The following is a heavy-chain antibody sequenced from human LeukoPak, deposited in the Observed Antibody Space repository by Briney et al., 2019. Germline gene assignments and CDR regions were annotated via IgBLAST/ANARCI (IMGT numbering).Heavy chain of an antibody. CDR1: GYTFTGYY. J-gene: IGHJ4*02. V-gene: IGHV1-2*02. D-gene: IGHD5-18*01. CDR3: ARGAAMVAHFDY. Sequence: ASVKVSCKASGYTFTGYYMHWVRQAPGQGLEGMGWINPNSGGTNYAQKFQGRVTMTRETSISTAYMELSRLRSDDTAVYYCARGAAMVAHFDYWGQGTLVTVSS. CDR2: INPNSGGT.